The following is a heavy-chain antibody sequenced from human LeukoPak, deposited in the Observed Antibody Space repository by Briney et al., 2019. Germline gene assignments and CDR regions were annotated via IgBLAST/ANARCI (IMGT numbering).Heavy chain of an antibody. CDR1: GGSISSYY. Sequence: PSETLSLTCTVSGGSISSYYWSWIRQPPGKGLEWIGYIYYSGSTNYNPSLKSRVTISVDTSKNQFSLKLSSVTAADTAVYYCARMERITIFGVVTPTWFDPWGQGTLVTVSS. D-gene: IGHD3-3*01. J-gene: IGHJ5*02. CDR3: ARMERITIFGVVTPTWFDP. CDR2: IYYSGST. V-gene: IGHV4-59*08.